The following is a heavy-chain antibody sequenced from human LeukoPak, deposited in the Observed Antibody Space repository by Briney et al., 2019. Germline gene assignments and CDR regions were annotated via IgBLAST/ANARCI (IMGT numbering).Heavy chain of an antibody. CDR1: GYTFTGYY. CDR2: INPNSGGT. V-gene: IGHV1-2*02. J-gene: IGHJ6*03. Sequence: GASVKVSCKASGYTFTGYYMHWVRQAPGQGLEWMGWINPNSGGTNYAQKFQGRVTMTRDTSITTAYMELTRLRSDDTAVYYCARSSGIQLWLRAYYYYMDVWGKGTTVTISS. CDR3: ARSSGIQLWLRAYYYYMDV. D-gene: IGHD5-18*01.